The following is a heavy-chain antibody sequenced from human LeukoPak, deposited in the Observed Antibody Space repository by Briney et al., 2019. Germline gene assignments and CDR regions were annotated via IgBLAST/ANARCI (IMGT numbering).Heavy chain of an antibody. CDR3: ARGASFRCSSTSCYSGYYYYGMDV. V-gene: IGHV1-18*01. J-gene: IGHJ6*02. CDR2: ISAYNGNT. CDR1: GYTFASYG. D-gene: IGHD2-2*01. Sequence: ASVKVSCKASGYTFASYGISWVRQSPGQGLEWMGWISAYNGNTNYAQKLQGRVTMTTDTSTSTAYMELRSLRSDDTAVYYCARGASFRCSSTSCYSGYYYYGMDVWGQGTTVTVSS.